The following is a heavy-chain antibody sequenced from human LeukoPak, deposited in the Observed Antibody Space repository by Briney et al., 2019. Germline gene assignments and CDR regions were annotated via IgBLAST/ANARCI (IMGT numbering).Heavy chain of an antibody. J-gene: IGHJ4*02. V-gene: IGHV3-23*01. CDR1: GFTFSSCA. CDR2: ISGNGGST. D-gene: IGHD3-22*01. Sequence: SGGSLRLSCAASGFTFSSCAMSWVRQAPGKGLERVSTISGNGGSTYYADSVKGRFTISRHNSKNTLYLQMNSLRAEDTAVYYCAKDQLYDSSGYSYVAYFDYWGQGSLVTVSS. CDR3: AKDQLYDSSGYSYVAYFDY.